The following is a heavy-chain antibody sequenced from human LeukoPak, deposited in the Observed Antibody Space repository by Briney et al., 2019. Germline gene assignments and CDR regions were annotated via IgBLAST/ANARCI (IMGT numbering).Heavy chain of an antibody. D-gene: IGHD6-13*01. V-gene: IGHV1-2*02. J-gene: IGHJ5*02. CDR2: INPNSGGT. Sequence: ASAKVSCKASGYTFTGYYMHWVRQAPGQGLEWMGWINPNSGGTNYAQKFQGRVTMTRDTSISTAYMELSRLRSDDTAVYYCAREAAAGSTWFDPWGQGTLVTVSS. CDR3: AREAAAGSTWFDP. CDR1: GYTFTGYY.